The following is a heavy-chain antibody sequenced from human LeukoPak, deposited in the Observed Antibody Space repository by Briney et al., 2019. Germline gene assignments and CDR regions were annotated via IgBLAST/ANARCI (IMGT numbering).Heavy chain of an antibody. CDR1: GFTFSTYG. Sequence: GGSLRLSCAASGFTFSTYGMSWVRQAPGKGLEWVSAVTGGGLTTYYADSVKGRFTISRDNTKNTLYLQMNSLRAEDTAVYYCARDLADWGQGTLVTVSS. CDR3: ARDLAD. V-gene: IGHV3-23*01. D-gene: IGHD3-16*01. CDR2: VTGGGLTT. J-gene: IGHJ4*02.